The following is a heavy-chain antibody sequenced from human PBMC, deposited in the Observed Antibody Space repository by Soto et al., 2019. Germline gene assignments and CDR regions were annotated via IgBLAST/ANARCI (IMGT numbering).Heavy chain of an antibody. CDR1: GASITSDSYF. CDR3: ARADYYESYGSYFVPSDFDF. D-gene: IGHD3-22*01. J-gene: IGHJ4*02. V-gene: IGHV4-39*02. CDR2: FFYSGTT. Sequence: QSLLQESGPGLVKPSRTLSLTCSVSGASITSDSYFWAWIRQPPGRGLEWIGGFFYSGTTYINPSLQSRVTISADTSKNSFSLKLNSVSAADPTIYYCARADYYESYGSYFVPSDFDFWGQGILVTVSS.